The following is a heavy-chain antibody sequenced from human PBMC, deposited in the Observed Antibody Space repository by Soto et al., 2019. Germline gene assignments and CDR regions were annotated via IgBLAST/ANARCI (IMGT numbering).Heavy chain of an antibody. CDR3: ARGGSLNWYFDL. J-gene: IGHJ2*01. CDR1: EFTFSSYW. CDR2: INSDGSST. D-gene: IGHD1-26*01. V-gene: IGHV3-74*01. Sequence: EVQLVESGGGLVQPGGSLRLSCEASEFTFSSYWMHWVRQAPGKGLVWVSRINSDGSSTSYADSVKGRFTISRDNAKNTLYLQMNSLRAEDTAVYYCARGGSLNWYFDLWGRGTLVTVSS.